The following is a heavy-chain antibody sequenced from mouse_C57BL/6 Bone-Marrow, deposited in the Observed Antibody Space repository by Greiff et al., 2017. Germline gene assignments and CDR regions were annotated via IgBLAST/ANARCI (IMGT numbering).Heavy chain of an antibody. V-gene: IGHV5-12*01. CDR1: GFTFSDYY. Sequence: DVKLVESGGGLVQPGGSLKLSCAASGFTFSDYYMYWVRQTPEKRLEWVAYISNGGGSTYYPDTVKGRFTISRDNAKNTLYLQMSRLKSEDTAMYYCARPPFMITKAWFAYWGQGTLVTVSA. CDR2: ISNGGGST. CDR3: ARPPFMITKAWFAY. D-gene: IGHD2-4*01. J-gene: IGHJ3*01.